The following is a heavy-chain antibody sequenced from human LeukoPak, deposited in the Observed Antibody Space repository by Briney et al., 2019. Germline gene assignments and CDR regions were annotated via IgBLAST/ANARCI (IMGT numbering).Heavy chain of an antibody. J-gene: IGHJ4*02. Sequence: SESLSLTCAVSGRSINSHYWGWIRQPPGKGRQWIGDIYYTGKNNYNPSLKSRVTISLDTSKDHLSLNLTSVVAADTAIYYCVRRDTGWNYFDYWGQGILVTVSS. V-gene: IGHV4-59*08. CDR2: IYYTGKN. D-gene: IGHD6-19*01. CDR1: GRSINSHY. CDR3: VRRDTGWNYFDY.